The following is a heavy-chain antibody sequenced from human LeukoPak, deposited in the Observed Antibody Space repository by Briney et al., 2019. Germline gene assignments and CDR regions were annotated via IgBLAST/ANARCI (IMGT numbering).Heavy chain of an antibody. V-gene: IGHV3-23*01. CDR3: AKAQTAPFDY. Sequence: GGSLRLSCAASGFTFSSYAMSWARQAPGEGLVWVSAISGSGGNTYYADSVKGRFTISRDNSKNTLYLQMNSLRDEDTAVYYCAKAQTAPFDYWGQGTLVTVSS. J-gene: IGHJ4*02. CDR1: GFTFSSYA. D-gene: IGHD5-18*01. CDR2: ISGSGGNT.